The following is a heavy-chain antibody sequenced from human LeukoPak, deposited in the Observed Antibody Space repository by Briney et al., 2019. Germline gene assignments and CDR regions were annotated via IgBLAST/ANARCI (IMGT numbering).Heavy chain of an antibody. CDR1: GFTFSNAW. Sequence: GGSLRLSCAASGFTFSNAWMSWVRQAPGKGLEWVGRIKSKTDGGTTDYAAPVKGRFTISRDDSKNTLYLQMNSLKTEDTAVYYCAKDEYSTSPVFYFDSWGQGTLVTVSS. CDR2: IKSKTDGGTT. CDR3: AKDEYSTSPVFYFDS. D-gene: IGHD6-13*01. V-gene: IGHV3-15*01. J-gene: IGHJ4*02.